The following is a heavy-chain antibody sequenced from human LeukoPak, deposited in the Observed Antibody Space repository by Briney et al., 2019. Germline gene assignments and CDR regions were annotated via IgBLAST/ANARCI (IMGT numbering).Heavy chain of an antibody. CDR3: ARGVAGRWVFDG. Sequence: GGSLRLSCAASGFTFSSYWMHWVRQAPWEGLVWVSRANTDGSSRSYADSVKGRFTISRDNAKNTLFLQMNSLRADDTAVYYCARGVAGRWVFDGWGQGTLVTVSS. D-gene: IGHD6-19*01. CDR1: GFTFSSYW. V-gene: IGHV3-74*01. J-gene: IGHJ4*02. CDR2: ANTDGSSR.